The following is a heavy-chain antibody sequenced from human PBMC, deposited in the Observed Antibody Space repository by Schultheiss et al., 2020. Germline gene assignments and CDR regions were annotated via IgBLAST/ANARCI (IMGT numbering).Heavy chain of an antibody. D-gene: IGHD6-6*01. J-gene: IGHJ3*02. CDR1: GGSISSYY. CDR2: IYDSGST. CDR3: ARGYSSWHAFDI. Sequence: SETLSLTCAVSGGSISSYYWSWIRQPPGKGLEWIGYIYDSGSTYYNPSLKSRVTISVDTSKNQFSLKLSSVTAADTAVYYCARGYSSWHAFDIWGQGTMVTVSS. V-gene: IGHV4-59*06.